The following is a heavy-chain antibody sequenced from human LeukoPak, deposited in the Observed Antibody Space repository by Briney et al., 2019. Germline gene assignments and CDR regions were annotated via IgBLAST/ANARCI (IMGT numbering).Heavy chain of an antibody. V-gene: IGHV1-46*01. J-gene: IGHJ5*02. Sequence: GASVKVSCKASGYTFTSYYMHWVRQAPGQGLEWMGIINPSGGSTSYAQKFQGRVTMTRDTSTSTVYMELSSLRSEDTAVYYCARAGYSSGLGNWFDLWGQGTLVTVSS. D-gene: IGHD6-19*01. CDR3: ARAGYSSGLGNWFDL. CDR2: INPSGGST. CDR1: GYTFTSYY.